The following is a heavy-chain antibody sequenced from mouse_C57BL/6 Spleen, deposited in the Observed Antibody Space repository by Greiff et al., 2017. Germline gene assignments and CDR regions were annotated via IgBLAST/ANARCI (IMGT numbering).Heavy chain of an antibody. D-gene: IGHD2-1*01. Sequence: EVQLQQSGAELVRPGASVKLSCTASGFNIKDYYMHWVKQRPEQGLEWIGRIDPEDGDTEYAPKFQGKATMTADTSSNTAYLQLSSLTSEDTAVYYCTTGYGNYGSWFAVWGKGTLVTVSA. V-gene: IGHV14-1*01. CDR3: TTGYGNYGSWFAV. CDR1: GFNIKDYY. CDR2: IDPEDGDT. J-gene: IGHJ3*01.